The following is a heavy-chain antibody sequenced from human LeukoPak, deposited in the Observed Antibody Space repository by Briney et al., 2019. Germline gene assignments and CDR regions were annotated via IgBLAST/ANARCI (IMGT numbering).Heavy chain of an antibody. D-gene: IGHD2-15*01. CDR1: GYTFTGYY. J-gene: IGHJ4*02. CDR3: ARLYCSGGSCCDY. V-gene: IGHV1-2*06. Sequence: ASVKVSCKASGYTFTGYYMHWVRQAPGQGLEWMGRINPNSGGTNYAQKFQGRVTMTRDTSISAAYMELSRLRSDDTAVYYCARLYCSGGSCCDYWGQGTLVTVSS. CDR2: INPNSGGT.